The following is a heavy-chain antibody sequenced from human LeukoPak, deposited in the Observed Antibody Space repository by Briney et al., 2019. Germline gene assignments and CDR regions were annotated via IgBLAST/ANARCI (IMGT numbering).Heavy chain of an antibody. CDR1: GGSISSNY. V-gene: IGHV4-59*01. D-gene: IGHD1-26*01. Sequence: SETLSLTCTVSGGSISSNYWSWIRQPPGMGLEWIGYIYYTGSTNYNPSLKSRVTISVDTSKNQFSLKVSSVTAADTAVYYCARDRPSGSYFDYWGQGTLVTVSS. CDR3: ARDRPSGSYFDY. J-gene: IGHJ4*02. CDR2: IYYTGST.